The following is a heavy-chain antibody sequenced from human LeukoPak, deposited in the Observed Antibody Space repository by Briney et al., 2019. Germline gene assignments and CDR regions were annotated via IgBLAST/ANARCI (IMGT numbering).Heavy chain of an antibody. CDR3: ARGEVDSSGWYGGPQDY. V-gene: IGHV4-34*01. CDR2: INHSGST. J-gene: IGHJ4*02. D-gene: IGHD6-19*01. CDR1: GGSFSGYY. Sequence: SETLSLTCAVYGGSFSGYYWSWIRQPPGKGLEWIGEINHSGSTSYNPSLKSRVTISVDTSKNQFSLKLSSVTAADTAVYYCARGEVDSSGWYGGPQDYWGQGTLVTVSS.